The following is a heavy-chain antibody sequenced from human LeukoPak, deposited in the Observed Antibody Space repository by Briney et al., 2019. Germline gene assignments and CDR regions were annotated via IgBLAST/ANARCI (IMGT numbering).Heavy chain of an antibody. V-gene: IGHV4-38-2*01. CDR1: GYSISSGYY. J-gene: IGHJ3*02. CDR2: IYHSGST. CDR3: ARQLACDI. Sequence: SETLSLTCAVSGYSISSGYYWGWIRQPPGKGLEWIGSIYHSGSTYYNPSLKSRVTISVDTSKNQFSLKLSSVTAADTAVYYCARQLACDIWGQGTMVTVSS.